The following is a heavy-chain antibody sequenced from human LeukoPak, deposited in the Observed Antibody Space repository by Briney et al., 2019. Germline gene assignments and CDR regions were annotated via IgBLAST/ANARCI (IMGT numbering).Heavy chain of an antibody. CDR2: INPSGGST. D-gene: IGHD5/OR15-5a*01. CDR3: ARTIVSTSDSFPFDAFDI. J-gene: IGHJ3*02. Sequence: ASVKVSCKASGYTFTSYYMHWVRQAPGQGLEWMGIINPSGGSTSYAQKFQGRVTMTRDTSTSTVYMELSSLRSEDTAVYYCARTIVSTSDSFPFDAFDIWGQGTMVTVSS. CDR1: GYTFTSYY. V-gene: IGHV1-46*01.